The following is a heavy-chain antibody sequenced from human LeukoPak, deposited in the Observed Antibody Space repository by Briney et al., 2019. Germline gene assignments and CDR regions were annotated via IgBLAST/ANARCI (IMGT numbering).Heavy chain of an antibody. CDR2: INPSGGST. CDR1: GYTFTSYG. J-gene: IGHJ6*03. Sequence: ASVKVSCKASGYTFTSYGISWVRQAPGQGLEWMGIINPSGGSTSYAQKFQGRVTMTRDMSTSTVYMELSSLRSEDTAVYYCARGDTSSGSSGYMDVWGKGTTVTVSS. CDR3: ARGDTSSGSSGYMDV. V-gene: IGHV1-46*01. D-gene: IGHD6-13*01.